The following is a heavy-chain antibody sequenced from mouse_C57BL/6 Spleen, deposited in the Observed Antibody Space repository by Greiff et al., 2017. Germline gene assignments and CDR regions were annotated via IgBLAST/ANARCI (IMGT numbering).Heavy chain of an antibody. J-gene: IGHJ1*03. CDR3: ARSGDYDYDYFDV. V-gene: IGHV1-72*01. CDR2: IDPNSGGT. Sequence: QVQLQQPGAELVKPGASVKLSCKASGYTFTSYWMHWVKQRPGRGLEWIGRIDPNSGGTKYNEKFKSKATLTVDKPSSTAYIQLSSLTSEDSAVYYCARSGDYDYDYFDVWGTGTTVTVSS. CDR1: GYTFTSYW. D-gene: IGHD2-4*01.